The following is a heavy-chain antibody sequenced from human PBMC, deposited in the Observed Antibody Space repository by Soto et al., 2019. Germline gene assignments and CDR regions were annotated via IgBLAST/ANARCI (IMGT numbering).Heavy chain of an antibody. D-gene: IGHD6-13*01. CDR2: IWYDGSNK. Sequence: PGGSLRLSCAASGFTFSSYGMHWVRQAPGKGLEWVAVIWYDGSNKYYADSVKGRFTISRDNSKNTLYLQMNSLRAEDTAVYYCARDGSLSSSWYLLTHYGMDVWGQGTTVTVSS. CDR1: GFTFSSYG. J-gene: IGHJ6*02. V-gene: IGHV3-33*01. CDR3: ARDGSLSSSWYLLTHYGMDV.